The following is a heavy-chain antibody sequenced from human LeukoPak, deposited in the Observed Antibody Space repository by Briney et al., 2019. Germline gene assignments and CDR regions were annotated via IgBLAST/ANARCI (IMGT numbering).Heavy chain of an antibody. CDR2: IYWNDDK. D-gene: IGHD3-3*01. V-gene: IGHV2-5*01. Sequence: SGPTLVNPTQTLTLTCTFSGFSLSTSGVGVGWIRQPPGKALEWLALIYWNDDKRYSPSLKSRLTITKDTSKNQVVLTVTNMDPVDTATYYCAHSPYDFWSGYYSAPRNWFDPWGQGTLVTVSS. CDR1: GFSLSTSGVG. J-gene: IGHJ5*02. CDR3: AHSPYDFWSGYYSAPRNWFDP.